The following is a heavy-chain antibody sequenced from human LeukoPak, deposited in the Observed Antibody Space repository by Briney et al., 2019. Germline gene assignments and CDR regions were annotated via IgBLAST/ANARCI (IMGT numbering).Heavy chain of an antibody. V-gene: IGHV1-8*01. D-gene: IGHD1-26*01. CDR1: GYTFTSYD. Sequence: GASVKVSCKASGYTFTSYDINWVRQATGQGLEWMGWMNPNSGNTGYAQKFQGRVTMTRNTSISTAYMELSSLRSEDTAVYYCARSRNYLVGATPNWGQGTLVTVSS. J-gene: IGHJ4*02. CDR2: MNPNSGNT. CDR3: ARSRNYLVGATPN.